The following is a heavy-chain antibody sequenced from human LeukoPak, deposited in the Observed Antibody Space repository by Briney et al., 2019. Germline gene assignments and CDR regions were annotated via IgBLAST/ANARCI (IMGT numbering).Heavy chain of an antibody. D-gene: IGHD3-22*01. V-gene: IGHV3-30*02. Sequence: GGSLRLSCAASGFTFSSYGMHWVRQAPGKGLEWVAFIRYDGSNKYYADSVKGRFTISRDNSKNTLYLQMNSLRAEDTAVYYCARDVDTSGHYSWFDPWGQGTLVTVSS. CDR2: IRYDGSNK. CDR1: GFTFSSYG. CDR3: ARDVDTSGHYSWFDP. J-gene: IGHJ5*02.